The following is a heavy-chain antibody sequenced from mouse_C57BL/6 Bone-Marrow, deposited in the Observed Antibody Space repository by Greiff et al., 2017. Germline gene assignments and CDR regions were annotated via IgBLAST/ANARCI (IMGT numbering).Heavy chain of an antibody. V-gene: IGHV1-15*01. D-gene: IGHD2-5*01. J-gene: IGHJ2*01. CDR2: IDPETGGT. CDR1: GYTFTDYE. CDR3: TRGVYSNYGDY. Sequence: VQLQQSGAELVRPGASVTLSCKASGYTFTDYEMHWVKQTHVHGLEWVGAIDPETGGTAYNQKFKGKAILTADKSASTAYIELRSLTSEDSAVYDCTRGVYSNYGDYWGQGTTLTVSS.